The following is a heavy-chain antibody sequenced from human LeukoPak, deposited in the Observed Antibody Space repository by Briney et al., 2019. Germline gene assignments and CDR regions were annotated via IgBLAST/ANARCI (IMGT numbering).Heavy chain of an antibody. D-gene: IGHD3-9*01. Sequence: SVKVSCKASGGTFSSYAISWVRQAPGQGLEWMGGIIPIFGTANYAQKFQGRVTITADESTSTAYMELSSLRSEDTAVYYCARGLGRYFDSNNDAFDIWGQGTMVTVSS. CDR2: IIPIFGTA. V-gene: IGHV1-69*01. CDR1: GGTFSSYA. J-gene: IGHJ3*02. CDR3: ARGLGRYFDSNNDAFDI.